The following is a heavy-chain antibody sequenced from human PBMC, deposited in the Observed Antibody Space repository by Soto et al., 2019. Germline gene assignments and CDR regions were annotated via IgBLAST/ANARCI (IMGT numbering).Heavy chain of an antibody. Sequence: SETLSLTCSVSGGSMSEYFWSWIRQSPERGLEWIGYVYYLGSTDYNPSLKSRVTISVDTSKRQFYLRLSSVTAADAAIYYCARDGYDGSGSPYPAYWGPGTQVTVSS. J-gene: IGHJ4*02. V-gene: IGHV4-59*01. CDR3: ARDGYDGSGSPYPAY. CDR1: GGSMSEYF. CDR2: VYYLGST. D-gene: IGHD3-10*01.